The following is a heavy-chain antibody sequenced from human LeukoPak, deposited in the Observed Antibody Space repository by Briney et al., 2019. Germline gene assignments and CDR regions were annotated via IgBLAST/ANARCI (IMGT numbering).Heavy chain of an antibody. D-gene: IGHD3-9*01. CDR2: IYYTGST. V-gene: IGHV4-39*01. J-gene: IGHJ4*02. CDR3: ARLSKGRYFDYIFDN. Sequence: PSETLSLTCTVSGGSVSSTVFYWGWIRQPPGKGLQWIGNIYYTGSTYYNPSLNSRVAMSVDTSQNQFSLKMASVTAADTAVYYCARLSKGRYFDYIFDNWGQGTLVTVSS. CDR1: GGSVSSTVFY.